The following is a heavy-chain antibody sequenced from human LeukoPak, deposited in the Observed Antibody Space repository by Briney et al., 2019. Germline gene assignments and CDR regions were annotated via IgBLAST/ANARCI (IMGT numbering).Heavy chain of an antibody. D-gene: IGHD3-10*01. V-gene: IGHV4-59*08. CDR3: ARHVPDYYGSGSYFDY. CDR1: GGSISSYY. Sequence: SETLFLTCTVSGGSISSYYWSWIRQPPGKGLEWIGYIYYSGSTNYNPSLKSRVTISVDTSKNQFSLKLSSVTAADTAVYYCARHVPDYYGSGSYFDYWGQGTLVTVSS. CDR2: IYYSGST. J-gene: IGHJ4*02.